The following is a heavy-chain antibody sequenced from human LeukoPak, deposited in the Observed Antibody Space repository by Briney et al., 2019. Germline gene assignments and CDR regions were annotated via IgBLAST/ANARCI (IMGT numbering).Heavy chain of an antibody. CDR1: GFTFTSSA. CDR3: AADHDLWFGDPLYGMDV. CDR2: IVVGSGNT. J-gene: IGHJ6*02. Sequence: GASVTVSCKASGFTFTSSAMQWVRQARGQRLEWIGWIVVGSGNTNYAQKFQERVTITRDMSTSTAYMELSSLRSEDTAVYYCAADHDLWFGDPLYGMDVWGQGTTVTVSS. D-gene: IGHD3-10*01. V-gene: IGHV1-58*02.